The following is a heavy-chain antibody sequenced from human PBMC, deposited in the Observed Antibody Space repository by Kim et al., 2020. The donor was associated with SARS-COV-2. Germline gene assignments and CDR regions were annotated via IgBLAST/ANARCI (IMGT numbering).Heavy chain of an antibody. Sequence: SETLSLTCAVYGGSFSGYYWSWIRQPPGKGLEWIGEINHSGSTNYNPSLKSRVTISVDTSKNQFSLKLSSVTAADTAVYYCARGPIWFGELLFGGTNWFDPWGQGTLVTVSS. CDR1: GGSFSGYY. CDR2: INHSGST. CDR3: ARGPIWFGELLFGGTNWFDP. V-gene: IGHV4-34*01. D-gene: IGHD3-10*01. J-gene: IGHJ5*02.